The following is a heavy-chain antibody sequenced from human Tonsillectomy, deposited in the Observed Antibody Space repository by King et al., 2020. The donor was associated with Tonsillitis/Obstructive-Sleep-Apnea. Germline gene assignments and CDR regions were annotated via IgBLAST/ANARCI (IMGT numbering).Heavy chain of an antibody. V-gene: IGHV2-5*02. D-gene: IGHD2-2*01. Sequence: TLQESGPTLVPPPQTLTLTCTFSGFSLSTSGEGVAWLRQPPGKALAWLALIYWDDDKRYSPSLKSRLTITKDTSKNQVVLTMTNLDPVDTATYYCAHTYQLLFRMGYFQHWGQGTLVTVSS. CDR3: AHTYQLLFRMGYFQH. J-gene: IGHJ1*01. CDR1: GFSLSTSGEG. CDR2: IYWDDDK.